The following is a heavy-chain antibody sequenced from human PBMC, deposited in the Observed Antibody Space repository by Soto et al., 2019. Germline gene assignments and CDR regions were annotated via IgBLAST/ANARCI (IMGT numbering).Heavy chain of an antibody. CDR3: AGGSASSKWFGP. Sequence: TLSLTCTVSGGSITSGGSFWSWIRQHPGKGPEWIAFIGYSGATSYNPSLASRVAISADTYKSQFSLNLRSVTAADTAVYYCAGGSASSKWFGPWGQGTLVTVSS. CDR1: GGSITSGGSF. D-gene: IGHD2-15*01. CDR2: IGYSGAT. J-gene: IGHJ5*02. V-gene: IGHV4-31*03.